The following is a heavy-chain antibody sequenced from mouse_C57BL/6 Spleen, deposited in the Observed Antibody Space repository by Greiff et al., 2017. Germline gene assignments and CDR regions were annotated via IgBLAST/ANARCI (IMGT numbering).Heavy chain of an antibody. D-gene: IGHD2-4*01. V-gene: IGHV1-54*01. CDR2: INPGSGGT. CDR3: ARREIYYDSCYAMDY. J-gene: IGHJ4*01. Sequence: VQLQQSGAELVRPGTSVKVSCKASGYAFTNYLIEWVKQRPGQGLEWIGVINPGSGGTNYNEKFKGKATLTADKSSSTAYMQLSSLTSEDSAVYIWARREIYYDSCYAMDYWGQGTSVTVSS. CDR1: GYAFTNYL.